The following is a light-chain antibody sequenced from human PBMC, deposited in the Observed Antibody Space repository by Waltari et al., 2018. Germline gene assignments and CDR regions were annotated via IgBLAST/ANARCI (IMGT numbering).Light chain of an antibody. CDR1: QSVLFSSNNKNY. J-gene: IGKJ1*01. CDR2: WAS. Sequence: DIVMTQSPDSLAVSLGERATIHCKSSQSVLFSSNNKNYLAWYQQKPGQPPTRLISWASTRESGVPDRFSGSGSGTDFTLTISSLQAEDVAVYYCQQYYSTPPTFGQGTKVEIK. CDR3: QQYYSTPPT. V-gene: IGKV4-1*01.